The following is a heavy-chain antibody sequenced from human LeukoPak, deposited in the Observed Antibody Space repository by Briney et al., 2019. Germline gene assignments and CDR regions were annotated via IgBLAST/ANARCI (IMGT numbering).Heavy chain of an antibody. Sequence: SETLSLTCTVSGGSISSSTYYWGWIRQPPGKGLEWIASIYYSGSTYYNPSLKSRVTISVDTSKNQFSLKLTSVTVRGGIMITFGGGIDYWGQGTLVTVSS. V-gene: IGHV4-39*01. CDR1: GGSISSSTYY. D-gene: IGHD3-16*01. J-gene: IGHJ4*02. CDR2: IYYSGST. CDR3: GGGIDY.